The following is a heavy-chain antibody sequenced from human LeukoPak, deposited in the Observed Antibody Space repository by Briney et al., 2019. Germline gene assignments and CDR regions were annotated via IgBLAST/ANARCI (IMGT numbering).Heavy chain of an antibody. CDR2: ISSSSSTI. V-gene: IGHV3-48*01. CDR3: ARVYCSGGSCAQFDY. D-gene: IGHD2-15*01. CDR1: GFTFSSYS. J-gene: IGHJ4*02. Sequence: GGSLRLSCAASGFTFSSYSVNWVRQAPGKGLEWVSYISSSSSTISYADSAKGRFTISRDNAKNSLYLQMNSLRAEDTAVYYCARVYCSGGSCAQFDYWGQGTLVTVSS.